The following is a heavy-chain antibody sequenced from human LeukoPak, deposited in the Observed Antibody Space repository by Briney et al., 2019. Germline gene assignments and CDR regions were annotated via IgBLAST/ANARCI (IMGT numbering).Heavy chain of an antibody. D-gene: IGHD3-10*01. CDR3: ARDREYYYGSGSLGSYYYGMDV. Sequence: SETLSLTCTVSGGSISSYYWSWIRQPPGKGLEWIGYIYYSGSTNYNPSLKSRVTISVDTSKNQFSLKLSSVTAADTAVYYCARDREYYYGSGSLGSYYYGMDVWGQGTTVTVSS. CDR1: GGSISSYY. J-gene: IGHJ6*02. CDR2: IYYSGST. V-gene: IGHV4-59*12.